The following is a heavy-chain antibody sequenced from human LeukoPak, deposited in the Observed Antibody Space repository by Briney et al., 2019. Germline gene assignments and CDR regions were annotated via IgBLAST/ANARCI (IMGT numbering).Heavy chain of an antibody. J-gene: IGHJ4*02. CDR3: ARPAAMAPYYFDY. CDR1: GYTFTGYY. CDR2: IHPGDSDT. V-gene: IGHV5-51*01. D-gene: IGHD2-2*01. Sequence: KVSCKASGYTFTGYYVHWVRQMPGKGLEWMGIIHPGDSDTRYSPSFQGQVTISADKSVSTAYLQWSSLKASDTAMYYCARPAAMAPYYFDYWGQGTLVTVSS.